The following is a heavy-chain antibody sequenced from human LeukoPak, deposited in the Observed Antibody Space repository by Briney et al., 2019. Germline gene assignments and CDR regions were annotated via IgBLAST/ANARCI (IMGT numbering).Heavy chain of an antibody. D-gene: IGHD2-15*01. CDR1: GFTFSSYA. CDR3: AKDGGYCSGGSCYFGAFDI. CDR2: ISGSGGST. V-gene: IGHV3-23*01. J-gene: IGHJ3*02. Sequence: GGSLRLSCAASGFTFSSYAMSWVRQAPGEGLEWVSAISGSGGSTYYADSVKGRFTISRDNSKNTLYLQMNSLRAEDTAVYYCAKDGGYCSGGSCYFGAFDIWGQGTMVTVSS.